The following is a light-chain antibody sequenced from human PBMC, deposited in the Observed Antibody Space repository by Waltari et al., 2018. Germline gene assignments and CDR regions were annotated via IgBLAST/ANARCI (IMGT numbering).Light chain of an antibody. J-gene: IGLJ1*01. CDR1: NSDVGPSNY. CDR2: EVT. V-gene: IGLV2-8*01. Sequence: QSVLTQPPSATGPPGQSVTISCTGPNSDVGPSNYFSWYQKHPGKVPKLLIYEVTKRPSGVPDRFSGSKSGNTASLTVSGLQADDEADYYCSSYAHNNHFVFGTGTKVTVL. CDR3: SSYAHNNHFV.